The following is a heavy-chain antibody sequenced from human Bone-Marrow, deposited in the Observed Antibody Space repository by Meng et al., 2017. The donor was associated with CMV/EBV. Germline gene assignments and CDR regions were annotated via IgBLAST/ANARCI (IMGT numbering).Heavy chain of an antibody. D-gene: IGHD3-3*01. CDR1: GFTFSSHS. CDR2: ISSSSSYI. Sequence: GGSLRXSXAASGFTFSSHSMNWVRQAPGKRLEWVSSISSSSSYIYYADSVKGRFTISRDNAKNSLYLQMNSLRAEDTAVYYCASRATIFGVVWRGGTPNYNWFDPWGQGTLVTVSS. J-gene: IGHJ5*02. V-gene: IGHV3-21*01. CDR3: ASRATIFGVVWRGGTPNYNWFDP.